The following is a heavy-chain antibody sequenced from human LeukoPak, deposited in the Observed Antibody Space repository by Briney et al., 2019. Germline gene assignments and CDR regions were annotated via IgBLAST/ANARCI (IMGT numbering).Heavy chain of an antibody. V-gene: IGHV3-23*01. Sequence: PGGSLRLSCSASGFTFSTYVMGWVRQTPVKRLEWVSNTGGSGGGTHYADSVKGRFTISRDNSKNTLYLQMTSLRDEDTAIYYCAKGLSIAVSYTLSFDYWGQGTLVTVSS. CDR2: TGGSGGGT. J-gene: IGHJ4*02. CDR1: GFTFSTYV. D-gene: IGHD6-19*01. CDR3: AKGLSIAVSYTLSFDY.